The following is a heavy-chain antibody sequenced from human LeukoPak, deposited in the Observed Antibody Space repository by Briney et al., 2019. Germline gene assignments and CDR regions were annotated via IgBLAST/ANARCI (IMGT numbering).Heavy chain of an antibody. Sequence: GGSLKLSCVASGFTVSSNYMSWVRQAPGKGLDWVSSMYSGGSTYYADSVKDRFTISRDNSKNTLYLQMNSLRAEDTAVYYCATRPPYGSYRDYWGQGTLVTVSS. V-gene: IGHV3-66*01. CDR3: ATRPPYGSYRDY. D-gene: IGHD3-3*01. J-gene: IGHJ4*02. CDR1: GFTVSSNY. CDR2: MYSGGST.